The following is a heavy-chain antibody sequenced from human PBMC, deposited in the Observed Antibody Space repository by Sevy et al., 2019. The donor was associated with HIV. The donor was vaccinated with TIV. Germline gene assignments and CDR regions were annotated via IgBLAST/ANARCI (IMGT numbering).Heavy chain of an antibody. J-gene: IGHJ6*02. CDR1: GGSMSSDSFL. Sequence: SETLSLTCTVSGGSMSSDSFLWGWIRQTPGEGLSWIGSISYSGSTYYDPSLKSRITVDVDTSKKQFSLELRSVTAADTAMYYCARHLHFYGIDVWGPGTTVTVSS. CDR2: ISYSGST. D-gene: IGHD3-3*02. V-gene: IGHV4-39*01. CDR3: ARHLHFYGIDV.